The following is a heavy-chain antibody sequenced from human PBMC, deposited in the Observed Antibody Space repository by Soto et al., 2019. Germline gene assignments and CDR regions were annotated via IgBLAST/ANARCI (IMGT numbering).Heavy chain of an antibody. J-gene: IGHJ4*02. CDR3: EKDRVHYGPYNPFDY. CDR1: GFNFSSYA. Sequence: EVQLLESGGGLVQPGGSLRLSCAASGFNFSSYAMSWVRQAPGKGLEWVSAISGSGGSTYYADSVKGRFTISRDNSKNTLYLQMNSLRAEDTAVYYCEKDRVHYGPYNPFDYRGQGTLVTVSS. CDR2: ISGSGGST. V-gene: IGHV3-23*01. D-gene: IGHD4-17*01.